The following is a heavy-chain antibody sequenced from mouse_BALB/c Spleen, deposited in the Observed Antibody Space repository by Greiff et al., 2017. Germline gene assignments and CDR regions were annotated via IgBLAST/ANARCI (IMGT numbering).Heavy chain of an antibody. V-gene: IGHV14-3*02. CDR2: IDPANGNT. CDR3: ASEYGNYVRVDY. CDR1: GFNIKDTY. D-gene: IGHD2-10*02. J-gene: IGHJ4*01. Sequence: EVMLVESGAELVKPGASVKLSCTASGFNIKDTYMHWVKQRPEQGLEWIGRIDPANGNTKYDPKFQGKATITADTSSNTAYLQLSSLTSEDTAVYYCASEYGNYVRVDYWGQGTSVTVSS.